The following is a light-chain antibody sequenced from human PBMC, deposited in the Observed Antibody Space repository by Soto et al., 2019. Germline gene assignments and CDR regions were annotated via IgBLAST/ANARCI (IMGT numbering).Light chain of an antibody. CDR1: QSISSSY. V-gene: IGKV3-20*01. J-gene: IGKJ1*01. CDR3: QHYGSSPT. CDR2: GAS. Sequence: VLTQSPGTLSLSPGERATLSCRASQSISSSYLAWYQQKPGQAPRLLLYGASNRATGIPDRFSGSGSGTDFTLTISRLEPEDFAVYYCQHYGSSPTFGQGTKVDI.